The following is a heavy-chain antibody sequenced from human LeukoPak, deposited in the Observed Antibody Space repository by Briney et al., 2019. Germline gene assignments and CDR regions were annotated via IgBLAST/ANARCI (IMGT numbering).Heavy chain of an antibody. CDR2: IVVGSGNT. CDR1: GFTFTSSA. J-gene: IGHJ4*02. V-gene: IGHV1-58*01. D-gene: IGHD1-26*01. CDR3: AAVGPKEAIAGATTVDY. Sequence: SVKVSCKASGFTFTSSAVQWVRQARGQRLEWIGWIVVGSGNTNYAQKFQERVTITRDMSTSTAYMELSSLRSEDTAVYYCAAVGPKEAIAGATTVDYWGQGTLVTVSS.